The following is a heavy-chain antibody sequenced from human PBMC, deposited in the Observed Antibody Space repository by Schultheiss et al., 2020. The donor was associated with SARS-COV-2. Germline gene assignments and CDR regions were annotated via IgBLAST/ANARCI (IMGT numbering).Heavy chain of an antibody. V-gene: IGHV3-30*04. CDR1: GFTFSIYS. CDR2: ILYDGIRK. Sequence: GGSLRLSCAASGFTFSIYSMHWVRQASGKGLEWVAVILYDGIRKYYADNVKGRFTISRDNSKNTLYLQMNSLRAEDTAVYYCARADYYDSSGPTYYFDYWGQGTLGTGSS. J-gene: IGHJ4*02. CDR3: ARADYYDSSGPTYYFDY. D-gene: IGHD3-22*01.